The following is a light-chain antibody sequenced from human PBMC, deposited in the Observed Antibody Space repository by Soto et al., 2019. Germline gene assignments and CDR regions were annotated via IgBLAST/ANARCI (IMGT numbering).Light chain of an antibody. Sequence: EIVLTQSPGTLSLSPEERATLSCRASQSVSSSYLAWYQQKPGQAPRLLIYGASSRATGIPDRFSGSGSGTDFTLTISRLEPEDFAVYYCQQYGGAFGQGTKVEIK. V-gene: IGKV3-20*01. CDR3: QQYGGA. J-gene: IGKJ1*01. CDR2: GAS. CDR1: QSVSSSY.